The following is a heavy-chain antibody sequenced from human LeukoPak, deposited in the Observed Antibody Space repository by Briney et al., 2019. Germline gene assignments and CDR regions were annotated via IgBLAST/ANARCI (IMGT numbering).Heavy chain of an antibody. CDR2: MNPNSGNT. CDR1: GYTFTSYD. Sequence: ASVKVSCKASGYTFTSYDINWVRQATGQGLEWMGWMNPNSGNTGYAQKFQGRVTITRNTSISTAYMELSSLRSEDTAVYYCARCIAAAGIDWFDPWGQGTLVTVSS. D-gene: IGHD6-13*01. J-gene: IGHJ5*02. V-gene: IGHV1-8*03. CDR3: ARCIAAAGIDWFDP.